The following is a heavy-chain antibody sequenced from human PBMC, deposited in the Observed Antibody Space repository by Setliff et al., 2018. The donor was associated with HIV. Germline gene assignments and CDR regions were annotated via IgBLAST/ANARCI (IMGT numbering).Heavy chain of an antibody. Sequence: GASVKVSCKASGYTFTSYGISWLRQAPGQGLEWMGWISGYSGNTNYAQKFQDRVTMTTDTPTSTVYMELRSLRSDDTAVYYCAGVQWVVSSNVGLDYWGQGTLVTVSS. D-gene: IGHD6-19*01. CDR2: ISGYSGNT. CDR1: GYTFTSYG. J-gene: IGHJ4*02. V-gene: IGHV1-18*01. CDR3: AGVQWVVSSNVGLDY.